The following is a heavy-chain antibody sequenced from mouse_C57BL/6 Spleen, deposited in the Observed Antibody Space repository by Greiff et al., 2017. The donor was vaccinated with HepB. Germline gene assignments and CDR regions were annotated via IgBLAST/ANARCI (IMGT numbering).Heavy chain of an antibody. Sequence: QVQLQQPGAELVKPGASVKLSCKASGYTFTSYWMHWVKQRPGQGLEWIGMIHPNSGSTNYNEKFKSKATLTVDKSSSTVYMQLSSLTSEDSAVYYCARPNYYAMDYWGQGTSVTVSS. V-gene: IGHV1-64*01. J-gene: IGHJ4*01. CDR1: GYTFTSYW. CDR2: IHPNSGST. CDR3: ARPNYYAMDY.